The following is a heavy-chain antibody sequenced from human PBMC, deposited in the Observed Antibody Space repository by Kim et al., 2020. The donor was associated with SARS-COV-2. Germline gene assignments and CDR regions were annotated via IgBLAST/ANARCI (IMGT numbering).Heavy chain of an antibody. CDR3: VSISSGYDRDFDY. V-gene: IGHV3-48*03. Sequence: GGSLRLSCAASGFTFSSYEMNWVRQAPGKGLEWGSYISSSGSTIYYADSVKGRFTISRDNAKNSLYLQMNSLRAEDTAVYYCVSISSGYDRDFDYWGQGTLVTVSS. J-gene: IGHJ4*02. D-gene: IGHD5-12*01. CDR2: ISSSGSTI. CDR1: GFTFSSYE.